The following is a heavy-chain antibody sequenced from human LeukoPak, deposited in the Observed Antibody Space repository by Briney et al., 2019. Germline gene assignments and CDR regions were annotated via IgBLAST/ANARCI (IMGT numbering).Heavy chain of an antibody. D-gene: IGHD4-17*01. J-gene: IGHJ5*02. CDR3: ARTPVTRYNWFDP. CDR1: GGSISSYY. CDR2: IYYSGST. Sequence: SETLSLTCTVSGGSISSYYWSWVRQPPGKGLEWIGYIYYSGSTNYNPSLKSRVTISVHTSKNQFSLKLSSVTAADTAVYYCARTPVTRYNWFDPWGQGTLVTVSS. V-gene: IGHV4-59*08.